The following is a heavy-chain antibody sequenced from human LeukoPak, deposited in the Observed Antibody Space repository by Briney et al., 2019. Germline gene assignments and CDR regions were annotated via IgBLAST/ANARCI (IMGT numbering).Heavy chain of an antibody. Sequence: GGSLRLSCAASGFTFDDYAMHWVRQAPGKGLEWVSGISWNSGSIGYADSAKGRFTISRDNAKNSLYLQMNSLRAEDTALYYCAKDLMGFGEGSYDYWGQGTLVTVSS. J-gene: IGHJ4*02. CDR1: GFTFDDYA. V-gene: IGHV3-9*01. D-gene: IGHD3-10*01. CDR3: AKDLMGFGEGSYDY. CDR2: ISWNSGSI.